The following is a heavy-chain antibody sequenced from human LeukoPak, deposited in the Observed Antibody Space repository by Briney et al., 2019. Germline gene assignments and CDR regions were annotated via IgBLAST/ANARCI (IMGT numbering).Heavy chain of an antibody. D-gene: IGHD1-20*01. V-gene: IGHV1-2*02. CDR3: ARDWDPLDNWNVDP. CDR2: ISPNSGGT. Sequence: ASVKVSCKASGYTFTGYYMHWVRQAPGQGLEWMGWISPNSGGTNYAQKFQGRVTMTRDTSISTAYMELSRLRSDDTAVYYCARDWDPLDNWNVDPWGQGTLVTVSS. CDR1: GYTFTGYY. J-gene: IGHJ5*02.